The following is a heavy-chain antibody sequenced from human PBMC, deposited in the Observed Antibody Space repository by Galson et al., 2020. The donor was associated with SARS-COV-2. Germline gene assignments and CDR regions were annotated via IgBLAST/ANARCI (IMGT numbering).Heavy chain of an antibody. D-gene: IGHD3-10*01. Sequence: ASETLSLTCTVSGGSIGSTIYYWGWLRQPPGKGLQWIGSIYYSGSTYYNPSLKSRVTISVDTSKNQFSLKLSSVTAADTAVYYCARETMVRGLSDAFDLWGQGTMVTVSS. J-gene: IGHJ3*01. V-gene: IGHV4-39*07. CDR1: GGSIGSTIYY. CDR3: ARETMVRGLSDAFDL. CDR2: IYYSGST.